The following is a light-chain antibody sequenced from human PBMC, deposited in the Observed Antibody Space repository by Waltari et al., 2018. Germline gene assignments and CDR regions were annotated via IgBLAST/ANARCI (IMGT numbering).Light chain of an antibody. Sequence: QSALTQPTPVSGSPGQSLTLSCTGTSSYVGASNFVSWYQQHPGKAPKLMIFDVSHRPSGVSNRVAGSKSGNTASLTISGLQAEDEADYYCSSYISSSTLELFGGGTSLTAL. J-gene: IGLJ2*01. CDR1: SSYVGASNF. V-gene: IGLV2-14*03. CDR3: SSYISSSTLEL. CDR2: DVS.